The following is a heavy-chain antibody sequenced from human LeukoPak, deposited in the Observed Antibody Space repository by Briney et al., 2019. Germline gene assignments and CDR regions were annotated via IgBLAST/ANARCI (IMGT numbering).Heavy chain of an antibody. J-gene: IGHJ4*02. CDR2: FDPEDGET. CDR3: APFEATAAGTSY. V-gene: IGHV1-24*01. Sequence: ASVKVSCKVSGCTLTELSMHWVRQAPGKGLEWMGDFDPEDGETIYAQKFQGRVTMTEDTSTDTAYMELSSLRSEDTAVYYCAPFEATAAGTSYWGQGTLVTVSS. D-gene: IGHD6-13*01. CDR1: GCTLTELS.